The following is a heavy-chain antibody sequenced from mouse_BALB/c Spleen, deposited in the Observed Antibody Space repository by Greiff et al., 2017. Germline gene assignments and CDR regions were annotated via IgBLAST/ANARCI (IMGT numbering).Heavy chain of an antibody. J-gene: IGHJ4*01. CDR1: GYTFTSYW. V-gene: IGHV1S22*01. CDR2: IYPGSGST. Sequence: LQQPGSELVRPGASVKLSCKASGYTFTSYWMHWVKQRHGQGLEWIGNIYPGSGSTNYDEKFKSKGTLTVDTSSSTAYMHLSSLTSEDSAVYYCTRSSYWDAMDYWGKGTSVTVSS. D-gene: IGHD2-10*01. CDR3: TRSSYWDAMDY.